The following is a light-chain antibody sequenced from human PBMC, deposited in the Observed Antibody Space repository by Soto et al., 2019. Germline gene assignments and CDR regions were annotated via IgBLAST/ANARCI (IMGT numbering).Light chain of an antibody. CDR1: SHDIGSYTL. Sequence: QSALTQPASVSGSLGQSITITCTGTSHDIGSYTLVSWYQHHPGRAPKLIIYEATKRPSGISDRFSGSKSGTSASLAISGLRAEDEADYFCAAWGDRLNTWVFGGGTKVTVL. CDR3: AAWGDRLNTWV. V-gene: IGLV2-14*02. CDR2: EAT. J-gene: IGLJ3*02.